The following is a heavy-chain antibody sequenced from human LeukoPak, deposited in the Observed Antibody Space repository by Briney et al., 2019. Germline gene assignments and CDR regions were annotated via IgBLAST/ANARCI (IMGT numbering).Heavy chain of an antibody. J-gene: IGHJ3*02. V-gene: IGHV3-30*02. D-gene: IGHD2-21*02. CDR3: ASSWAYCGGDCHNEGGAFDI. CDR1: GFTFHR. CDR2: IQLDGSNK. Sequence: GGSLRLSCATSGFTFHRVRQAPGKGLGGVAFIQLDGSNKYYADSVKGRFTISRDNSKNTLFLQMNSLRGEDTSVYYCASSWAYCGGDCHNEGGAFDIWGQGTMVTVSS.